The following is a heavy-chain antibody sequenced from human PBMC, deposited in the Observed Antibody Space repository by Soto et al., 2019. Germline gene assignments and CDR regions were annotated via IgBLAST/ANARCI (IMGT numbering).Heavy chain of an antibody. J-gene: IGHJ6*02. D-gene: IGHD4-17*01. V-gene: IGHV3-30*18. CDR3: SKILQLGDYAYYYYGMDV. CDR1: GFPFSSYG. CDR2: ISYAGSNK. Sequence: QVQLVESGGGVVQPGRSLRLSCAASGFPFSSYGMHWVRQAPGKGLEWVAVISYAGSNKYYADSVKGRFTISRDNSKNTLYLQMNSLRAEDTAVYYCSKILQLGDYAYYYYGMDVWGQGTTVTVSS.